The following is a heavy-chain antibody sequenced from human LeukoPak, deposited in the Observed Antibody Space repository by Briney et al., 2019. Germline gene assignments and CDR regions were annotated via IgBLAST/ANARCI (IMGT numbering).Heavy chain of an antibody. CDR1: GLTLSRDA. CDR2: ISSSGDKI. D-gene: IGHD3-22*01. J-gene: IGHJ4*02. CDR3: ARDDYDSSGSY. V-gene: IGHV3-48*03. Sequence: GGCLRLSCAASGLTLSRDAMNWVRQAPGMGLEWISYISSSGDKIYYAESVKGRFTVSRDNAENSLYLQMNSLRVEDTAVYYCARDDYDSSGSYWGQGTLVTVSS.